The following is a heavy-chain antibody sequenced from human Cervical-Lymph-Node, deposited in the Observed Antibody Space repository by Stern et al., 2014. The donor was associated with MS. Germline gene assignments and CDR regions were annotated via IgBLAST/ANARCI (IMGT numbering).Heavy chain of an antibody. D-gene: IGHD4-17*01. J-gene: IGHJ3*02. CDR1: GYTFTSYA. CDR2: ISAYNGDT. V-gene: IGHV1-18*01. Sequence: VQLVESGAEAKKPGASVKVSCKASGYTFTSYAINWVRQAPGQGLEWMGWISAYNGDTSYAQNLQGRVTMTTDTSTTTAYMELRSLRSDDTAVYYCAAALNYGDSGDDAFDIWGQGTMVTVSS. CDR3: AAALNYGDSGDDAFDI.